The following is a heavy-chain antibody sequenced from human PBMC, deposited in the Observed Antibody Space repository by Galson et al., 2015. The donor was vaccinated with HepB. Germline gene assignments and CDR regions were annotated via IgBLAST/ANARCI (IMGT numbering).Heavy chain of an antibody. CDR3: ARGQLVVVAATPGFWFDP. D-gene: IGHD2-15*01. V-gene: IGHV1-8*01. Sequence: SVKVSCKASGYTFTSYDINWVRQATGQGLEWMGWMNPNSGNTGYAQKFQGRVTMTRNTSISTAYMELSSLRSEDTAVYYCARGQLVVVAATPGFWFDPWGQGTLVTVSS. CDR1: GYTFTSYD. CDR2: MNPNSGNT. J-gene: IGHJ5*02.